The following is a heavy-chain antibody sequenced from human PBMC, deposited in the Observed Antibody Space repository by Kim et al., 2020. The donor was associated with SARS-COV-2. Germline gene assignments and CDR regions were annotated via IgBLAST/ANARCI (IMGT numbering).Heavy chain of an antibody. CDR1: GGSISSGGYY. CDR2: IYYSGST. J-gene: IGHJ5*02. CDR3: ARDFRQYSRGWSSPFDP. V-gene: IGHV4-31*03. D-gene: IGHD6-19*01. Sequence: SETLSLTCTVSGGSISSGGYYWSWIRQHPGKGLEWIGYIYYSGSTYYNPSLKSRVTISVDTSKNQFSLKLSSVTAADTAVYYCARDFRQYSRGWSSPFDPCGHRTLVTVSS.